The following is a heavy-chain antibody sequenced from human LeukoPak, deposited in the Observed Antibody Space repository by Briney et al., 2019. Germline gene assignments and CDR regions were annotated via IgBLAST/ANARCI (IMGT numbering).Heavy chain of an antibody. J-gene: IGHJ4*02. CDR2: IKQDGSEK. CDR1: GFAFSDYG. V-gene: IGHV3-7*01. CDR3: ASGLRTFDY. Sequence: GGSLRLSCVASGFAFSDYGMHWVRQAPGKGLEWVANIKQDGSEKYFVDSVKGRFTISRDNAKNSLYLQMNSLRAEDTAVYYCASGLRTFDYWGQGTQVTVSS. D-gene: IGHD5-12*01.